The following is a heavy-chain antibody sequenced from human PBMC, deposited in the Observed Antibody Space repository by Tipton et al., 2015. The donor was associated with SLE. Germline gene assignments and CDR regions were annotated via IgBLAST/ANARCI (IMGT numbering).Heavy chain of an antibody. D-gene: IGHD2-15*01. CDR1: GGSFSGYY. CDR2: INHSGST. CDR3: ARGVVAASHWFDP. V-gene: IGHV4-34*01. J-gene: IGHJ5*02. Sequence: TLSLTCAVYGGSFSGYYWNWIRQPPGKGLEWIGEINHSGSTNYNPSLKSRVTISVDTSKNEFSLKLSSVTAADTAVYYCARGVVAASHWFDPWGQGTLVAVSS.